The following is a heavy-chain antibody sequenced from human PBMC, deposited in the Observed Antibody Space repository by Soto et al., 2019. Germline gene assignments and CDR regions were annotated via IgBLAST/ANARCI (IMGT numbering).Heavy chain of an antibody. CDR3: AADSGYYYYGMDV. J-gene: IGHJ6*02. CDR1: GFTFTRSA. CDR2: IVVGSADT. V-gene: IGHV1-58*01. Sequence: SVKVSCKASGFTFTRSAVQWVRQARGQRPEWIGWIVVGSADTNYAQKFQERVTITRDVSAGTVHMEMSSLRSEDTAVYYCAADSGYYYYGMDVWG.